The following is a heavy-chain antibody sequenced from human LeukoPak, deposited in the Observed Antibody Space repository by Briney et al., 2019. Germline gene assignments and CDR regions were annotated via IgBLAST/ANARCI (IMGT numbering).Heavy chain of an antibody. V-gene: IGHV3-7*03. CDR2: IKQDGSEK. CDR3: ATSYDMGWLIGY. D-gene: IGHD3/OR15-3a*01. Sequence: GGSLRLSCAASGFTFGDTWMNWVRQVPGQGLEWAANIKQDGSEKFYVASVKGRFTISRDNGKSSLYLQMNSLRAEDTALYYCATSYDMGWLIGYWGQGTLVTVSS. J-gene: IGHJ4*02. CDR1: GFTFGDTW.